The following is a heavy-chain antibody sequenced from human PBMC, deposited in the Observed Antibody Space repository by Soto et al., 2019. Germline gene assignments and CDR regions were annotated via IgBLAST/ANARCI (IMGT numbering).Heavy chain of an antibody. CDR2: IKQDGSEK. Sequence: GGSLRLSCAASGFTFSSYWMSWVRQAPGKGLEWVANIKQDGSEKYYVDSVKGRFTISRDNAKNSLYLQMNSLRAEDTAVYYCAREDLTYYDFWSGYHYRGFDPWGQGTLVTVSS. V-gene: IGHV3-7*01. J-gene: IGHJ5*02. CDR3: AREDLTYYDFWSGYHYRGFDP. D-gene: IGHD3-3*01. CDR1: GFTFSSYW.